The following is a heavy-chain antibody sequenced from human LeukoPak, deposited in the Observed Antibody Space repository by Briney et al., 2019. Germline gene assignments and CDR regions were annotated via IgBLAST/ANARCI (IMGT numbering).Heavy chain of an antibody. J-gene: IGHJ4*02. CDR3: AKVADMYYYDSSGYYRMFFDY. CDR1: GFTSSSYA. D-gene: IGHD3-22*01. Sequence: GGSLRLSCAVSGFTSSSYAMSWVRQAPGKGLEWVSTISGSGGSTYYADSVKGRFTISRDNSKNTLYLQMNSLRAEDTAVYYCAKVADMYYYDSSGYYRMFFDYWGQGTLVTVSS. V-gene: IGHV3-23*01. CDR2: ISGSGGST.